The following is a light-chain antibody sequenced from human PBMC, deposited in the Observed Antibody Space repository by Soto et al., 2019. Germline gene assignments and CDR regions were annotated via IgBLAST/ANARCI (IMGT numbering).Light chain of an antibody. CDR1: QDISYY. Sequence: DIQMTQSPSSLSASVGDRVTITCQASQDISYYLNWYQQKAGKAPKLLIFDASNLDTGVPSRFSGSGSGTDFTLTVSSLQAEDIATHYCQQHDSLPLTFGGGTKVEIK. CDR2: DAS. J-gene: IGKJ4*01. V-gene: IGKV1-33*01. CDR3: QQHDSLPLT.